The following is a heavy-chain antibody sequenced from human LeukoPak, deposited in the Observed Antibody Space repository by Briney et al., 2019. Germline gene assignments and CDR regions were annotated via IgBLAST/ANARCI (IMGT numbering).Heavy chain of an antibody. Sequence: ASVKVSCKASGYTFTGYYMHWVRQAPGQGLEWKGWINPNSGGTNYAQKFQGRVTMTRDTSISTAYMELSRLRSDDTAVYYCASVSVPAAIPLYYYYYMDVWGKGTTVTVSS. CDR1: GYTFTGYY. CDR2: INPNSGGT. V-gene: IGHV1-2*02. J-gene: IGHJ6*03. D-gene: IGHD2-2*01. CDR3: ASVSVPAAIPLYYYYYMDV.